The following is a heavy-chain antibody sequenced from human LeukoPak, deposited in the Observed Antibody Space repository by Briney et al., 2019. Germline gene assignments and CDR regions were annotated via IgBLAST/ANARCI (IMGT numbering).Heavy chain of an antibody. CDR2: IYHSGST. CDR3: ARGPMITFGGVIVRAVWYFDL. D-gene: IGHD3-16*02. CDR1: GYSISSGYY. V-gene: IGHV4-38-2*02. Sequence: SETLSLTCTVSGYSISSGYYWGWIRQPPGKGLEWIGSIYHSGSTYYNPSLKSRVTISVDTSKNQFSLKLSSVTAADAAVYYCARGPMITFGGVIVRAVWYFDLWGRGTLVTVSS. J-gene: IGHJ2*01.